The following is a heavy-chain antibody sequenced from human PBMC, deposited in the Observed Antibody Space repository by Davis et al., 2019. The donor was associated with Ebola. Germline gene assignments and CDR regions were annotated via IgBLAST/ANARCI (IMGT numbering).Heavy chain of an antibody. D-gene: IGHD3-10*01. J-gene: IGHJ6*02. CDR1: GFTFSNAW. Sequence: GESLKISCAASGFTFSNAWMSWVRQAPGKGLEWVGRIKSKTDGGTTDYAAPVKGRFTISRDDSKNTLYLQMNSLKTEDTAVYYCTTDPSHGVITMVRGVINLNLDVWGQGTTVTVSS. V-gene: IGHV3-15*01. CDR3: TTDPSHGVITMVRGVINLNLDV. CDR2: IKSKTDGGTT.